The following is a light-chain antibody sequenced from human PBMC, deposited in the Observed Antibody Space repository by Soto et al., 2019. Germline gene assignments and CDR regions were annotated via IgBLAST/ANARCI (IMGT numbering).Light chain of an antibody. CDR1: SSDIGSYNY. CDR2: EVS. CDR3: SSYTGTTTV. Sequence: QSALTQPASVSGSPGQSITISCTGASSDIGSYNYVSWYQQHLGKAPKLIIYEVSNRPSGVSNRLSGSKSGNTASLTISGLQTEDEADYYCSSYTGTTTVLGGGTKLT. V-gene: IGLV2-14*01. J-gene: IGLJ3*02.